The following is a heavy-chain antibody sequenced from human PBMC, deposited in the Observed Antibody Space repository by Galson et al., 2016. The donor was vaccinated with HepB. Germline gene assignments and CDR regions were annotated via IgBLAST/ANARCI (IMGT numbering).Heavy chain of an antibody. Sequence: SLRLSCAASGFTFSRYWMAWVRQAPGKGLEWVSSISGNARSTYYADSVKGRFTISRDNSKNTLYLQVNSLRAEDTAVYYCAKDLSYWNSPFFDYWGQGTLVTVSS. CDR1: GFTFSRYW. D-gene: IGHD1-7*01. CDR2: ISGNARST. V-gene: IGHV3-23*01. CDR3: AKDLSYWNSPFFDY. J-gene: IGHJ4*02.